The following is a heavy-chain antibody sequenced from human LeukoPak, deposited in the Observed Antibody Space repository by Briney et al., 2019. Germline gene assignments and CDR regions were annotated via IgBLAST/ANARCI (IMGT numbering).Heavy chain of an antibody. CDR2: IIPIFGTA. V-gene: IGHV1-69*05. CDR3: AGGDSSGYYGDY. J-gene: IGHJ4*02. Sequence: SVKVSCKASGGTFSSYAISWVRQAPGQGLEWMGRIIPIFGTANYAQKFQGRVTITTDESTSTVYMELSSLRSEDTAVYYCAGGDSSGYYGDYWGQGTLVTVSS. D-gene: IGHD3-22*01. CDR1: GGTFSSYA.